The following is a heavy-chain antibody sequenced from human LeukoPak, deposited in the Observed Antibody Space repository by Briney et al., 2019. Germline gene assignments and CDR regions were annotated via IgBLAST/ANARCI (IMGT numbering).Heavy chain of an antibody. V-gene: IGHV3-21*01. CDR1: GFTFSSYS. CDR3: AKHSMDYGDYVGEGY. D-gene: IGHD4-17*01. CDR2: ISSSSSYI. J-gene: IGHJ4*02. Sequence: PGGSLRLSCAASGFTFSSYSMNWVRQAPGKGLEWVSSISSSSSYIYYADSVKGRFTISRDNAKNSLYLQMNSLRAEDTAVYYCAKHSMDYGDYVGEGYWGQGTLVTVSS.